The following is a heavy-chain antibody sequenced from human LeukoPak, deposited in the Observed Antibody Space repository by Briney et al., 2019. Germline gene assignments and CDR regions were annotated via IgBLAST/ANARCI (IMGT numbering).Heavy chain of an antibody. V-gene: IGHV3-7*03. D-gene: IGHD2-21*02. J-gene: IGHJ3*02. CDR2: IKQDGSEK. CDR1: GFTFSSYW. Sequence: PGGSLRLSCAASGFTFSSYWMSWVRQAPGKGLEWVANIKQDGSEKYYVDSVKGRFTISRDNAKNSLYLQMNSLRAEDTAVYYCARVPMVVVTAIVRGFAFDIWGQGTMVTVSS. CDR3: ARVPMVVVTAIVRGFAFDI.